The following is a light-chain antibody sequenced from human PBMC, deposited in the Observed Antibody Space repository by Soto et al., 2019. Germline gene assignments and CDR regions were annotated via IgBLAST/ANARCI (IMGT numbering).Light chain of an antibody. Sequence: QSVLTQPPSAAGSPGQSVTISCTGTSTDVGGYNYVSWYQQYPGKAPKLMIYEVSKRPSGVPDRFSGSKSGNTASLTVSGLQAEDEADYYCSSFADFTYVFGNGTKVTVL. CDR2: EVS. CDR1: STDVGGYNY. CDR3: SSFADFTYV. V-gene: IGLV2-8*01. J-gene: IGLJ1*01.